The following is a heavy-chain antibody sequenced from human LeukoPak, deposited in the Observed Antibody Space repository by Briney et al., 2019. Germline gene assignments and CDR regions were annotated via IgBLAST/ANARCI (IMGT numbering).Heavy chain of an antibody. CDR1: GYTFTGYY. V-gene: IGHV1-2*02. J-gene: IGHJ5*02. Sequence: GASVKVSCKASGYTFTGYYMHWVRQAPGQGLEWMGWINPNSGGTNYAQKFQGRVTMTRDTSISTAYMELSRLRSDDTAVYYCARARVPAAIGFDPWGQGTLLTVSS. CDR2: INPNSGGT. CDR3: ARARVPAAIGFDP. D-gene: IGHD2-2*01.